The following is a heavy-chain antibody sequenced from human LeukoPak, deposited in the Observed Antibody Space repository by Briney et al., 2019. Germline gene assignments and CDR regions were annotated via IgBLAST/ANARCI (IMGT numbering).Heavy chain of an antibody. V-gene: IGHV3-23*01. CDR2: ISGSGGST. J-gene: IGHJ4*02. CDR1: GFTFSSYA. CDR3: AKVTWDSSGYYSGSYFDY. Sequence: GGSLRLSCAASGFTFSSYAMSWVRQAPGKGLEWVSAISGSGGSTYYADSVKGRFTISRDNSKNTLYLQMNSLRAEDTAVYYCAKVTWDSSGYYSGSYFDYWGQGTLVTVSS. D-gene: IGHD3-22*01.